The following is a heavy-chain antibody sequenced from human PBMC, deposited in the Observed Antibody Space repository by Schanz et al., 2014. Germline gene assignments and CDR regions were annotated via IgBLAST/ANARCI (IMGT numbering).Heavy chain of an antibody. CDR1: GASISSSNW. D-gene: IGHD3-10*01. CDR2: ISYSGVT. V-gene: IGHV4-4*02. CDR3: ARGLRPFEELSAY. J-gene: IGHJ4*02. Sequence: QVQLQESGPGLVKPSGTLSLTCAASGASISSSNWWSWVRQPPGKGLEWIGYISYSGVTYYNPSLKSRVTISMHTSKNQFSMKLSSVTAADTAVYYCARGLRPFEELSAYWGQGTLVTVSS.